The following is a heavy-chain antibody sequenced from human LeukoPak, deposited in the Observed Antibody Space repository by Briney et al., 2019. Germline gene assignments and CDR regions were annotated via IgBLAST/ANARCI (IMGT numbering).Heavy chain of an antibody. D-gene: IGHD7-27*01. CDR3: AKDSRHWAFDY. V-gene: IGHV3-30*02. Sequence: GGSLRLSCAASGFTFSSYGMHWVRQAPGKGLEWVAFIQRDGNNKYYADSLKGRFTLSRDKSKNTLYLQMNSLSTEDTAVYYCAKDSRHWAFDYRGQGTLVAVSS. CDR2: IQRDGNNK. J-gene: IGHJ4*02. CDR1: GFTFSSYG.